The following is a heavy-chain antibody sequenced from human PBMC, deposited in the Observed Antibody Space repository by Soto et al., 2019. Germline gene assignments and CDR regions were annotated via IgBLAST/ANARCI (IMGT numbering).Heavy chain of an antibody. CDR2: IIPIFGTA. Sequence: QVQLVQSGAEVKKPGSSVKVSCKASGGTFSSYAISWVRQAPGQGLEWMGGIIPIFGTANYAQKFQGRVTITAHKSTSTAYMELSGLRSEDTAVYYCAVPHCTNGVCYYYYGMDVWGQGTTVTVSS. CDR3: AVPHCTNGVCYYYYGMDV. V-gene: IGHV1-69*06. D-gene: IGHD2-8*01. CDR1: GGTFSSYA. J-gene: IGHJ6*02.